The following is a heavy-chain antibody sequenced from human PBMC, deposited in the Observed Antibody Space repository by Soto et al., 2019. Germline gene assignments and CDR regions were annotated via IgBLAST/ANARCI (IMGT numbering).Heavy chain of an antibody. D-gene: IGHD2-15*01. CDR3: ARAGFCSGGSCPPELNWFDP. V-gene: IGHV1-18*01. CDR2: ISAYNGNT. CDR1: GYTFTNYG. J-gene: IGHJ5*02. Sequence: QVHLVQSGPEVKKPGASVKVSCKASGYTFTNYGISWVRQAPGQGLEWMGGISAYNGNTNFAQNLQGRVTMTTDTSTSTASMELRSLRFADTAVYYCARAGFCSGGSCPPELNWFDPWGQGTLVTVSS.